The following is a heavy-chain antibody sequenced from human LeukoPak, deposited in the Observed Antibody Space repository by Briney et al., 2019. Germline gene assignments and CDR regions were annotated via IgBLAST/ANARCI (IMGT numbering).Heavy chain of an antibody. J-gene: IGHJ4*02. CDR3: ARDSGSYLQPTDD. CDR1: GFTFSTHG. V-gene: IGHV3-30*03. CDR2: ISYAGSNK. Sequence: GGSLRLSCAVSGFTFSTHGILWVRQAPGKGLEWVAVISYAGSNKYYADSVKGRFTISRDNSKNTLYLQMNSLRAEDTAVYHCARDSGSYLQPTDDWAQGTLVTVSS. D-gene: IGHD1-26*01.